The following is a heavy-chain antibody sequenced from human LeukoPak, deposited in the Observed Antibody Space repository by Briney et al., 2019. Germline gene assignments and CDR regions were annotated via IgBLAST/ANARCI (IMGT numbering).Heavy chain of an antibody. V-gene: IGHV3-21*01. CDR1: GFTFSSYS. CDR3: ARSTLTGYYLFDC. J-gene: IGHJ4*02. CDR2: ISSSSSYI. D-gene: IGHD3-9*01. Sequence: NPGGSLRLSCAASGFTFSSYSMNWVRQAPGKGPEWVSSISSSSSYIYYADSVKGRFTISRDNAKNSLYLQMNSLRAEDTAVYYCARSTLTGYYLFDCWGQGTLVTVSS.